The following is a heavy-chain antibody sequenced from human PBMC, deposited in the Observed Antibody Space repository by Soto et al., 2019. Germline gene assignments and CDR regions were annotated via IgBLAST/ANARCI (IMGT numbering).Heavy chain of an antibody. V-gene: IGHV4-34*01. CDR1: GGSFSGYY. J-gene: IGHJ5*02. Sequence: PSETLSLTCAVYGGSFSGYYWSWIRQPPGKGLEWIGEINHSGSTNCNPSLKSRVTISVDTSKNQFSLKLSSVTAADTAVYYCARGQGVLLWYKNWFDPWGQGTLVTASS. CDR2: INHSGST. CDR3: ARGQGVLLWYKNWFDP. D-gene: IGHD3-10*01.